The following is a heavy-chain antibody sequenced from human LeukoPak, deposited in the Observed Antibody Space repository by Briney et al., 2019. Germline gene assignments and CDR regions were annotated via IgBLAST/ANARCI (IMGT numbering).Heavy chain of an antibody. J-gene: IGHJ5*02. CDR2: IYAGGTT. Sequence: PGGSLRLSCAASGFTFSSYEMNWVRQAPGKGLEWVSVIYAGGTTFYADSVKGRFTIYRDNSKNTRYLRMNSLRAEGTAVYYWASPPTSASMFRVDPWGQGTLVTVSS. CDR1: GFTFSSYE. CDR3: ASPPTSASMFRVDP. V-gene: IGHV3-53*05. D-gene: IGHD3-10*02.